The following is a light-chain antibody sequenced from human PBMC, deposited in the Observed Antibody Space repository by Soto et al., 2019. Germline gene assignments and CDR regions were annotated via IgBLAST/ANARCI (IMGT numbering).Light chain of an antibody. CDR1: QSLVYSDGNTY. V-gene: IGKV2-30*01. CDR2: KVS. J-gene: IGKJ2*01. CDR3: MQGTHWPPFT. Sequence: DVVMTQSPLSLPVTLGQPASISCRSSQSLVYSDGNTYLNWFQQRPGQSPRRLIFKVSNRDSVVPDRLGGSGSGADFTLKISRVEAEDVGVYYCMQGTHWPPFTFGQGTKLEIQ.